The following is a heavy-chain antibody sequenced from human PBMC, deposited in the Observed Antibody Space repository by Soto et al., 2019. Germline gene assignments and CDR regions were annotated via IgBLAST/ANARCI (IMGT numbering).Heavy chain of an antibody. D-gene: IGHD3-3*01. CDR1: GYTFTSYG. J-gene: IGHJ6*02. CDR2: ISAYNGNT. Sequence: GASVKVSCKASGYTFTSYGISWVRQAPGQGLEWMGWISAYNGNTNYAQKLQGRVTMTTDTSTSTAYMELRSLRSDDTAVYYCARDSGYYDCWSGYYYPTDGMDGWGQGTMVTVSS. V-gene: IGHV1-18*01. CDR3: ARDSGYYDCWSGYYYPTDGMDG.